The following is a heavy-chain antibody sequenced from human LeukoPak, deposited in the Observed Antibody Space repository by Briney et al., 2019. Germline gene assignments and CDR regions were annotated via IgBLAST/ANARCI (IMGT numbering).Heavy chain of an antibody. CDR2: INPNSGGT. Sequence: ASVKVSCKASGYTFTGYYMHWVRQAPGQGLEWMGWINPNSGGTNYAQKFQGRVTMTRDTSISTAYMELSRLRSDDTAVYYCAREEVGATRGFDYWGRGTLVTVSS. D-gene: IGHD1-26*01. CDR3: AREEVGATRGFDY. J-gene: IGHJ4*02. CDR1: GYTFTGYY. V-gene: IGHV1-2*02.